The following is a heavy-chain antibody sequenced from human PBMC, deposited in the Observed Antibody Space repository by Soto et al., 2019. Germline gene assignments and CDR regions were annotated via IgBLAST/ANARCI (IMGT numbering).Heavy chain of an antibody. CDR2: INAGNGNT. CDR1: GYTFTSYA. V-gene: IGHV1-3*01. D-gene: IGHD2-2*01. CDR3: AGEGSSFFPRAFGI. Sequence: QVQLVQSGAEVKKPGASVKVSCKASGYTFTSYAMHWVRQAPGQRLEWMGWINAGNGNTKDSQKFHGRVTTTRDTSVSTANMERKSLTSEDTAVYCCAGEGSSFFPRAFGIWGHGTMVTVSS. J-gene: IGHJ3*02.